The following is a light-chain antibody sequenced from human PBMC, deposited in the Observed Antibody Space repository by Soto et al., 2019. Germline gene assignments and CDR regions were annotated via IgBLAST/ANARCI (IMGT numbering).Light chain of an antibody. CDR1: QSLNRW. J-gene: IGKJ2*03. CDR2: DAS. CDR3: QQYNSFPYS. V-gene: IGKV1-5*01. Sequence: DIQMTQSPSTLSASVGDRVTVTCRASQSLNRWLAWYQQRPGKAPKLLVYDASELESGVPSRFSGSGSGTEFTLTISSLQPDDFATYYCQQYNSFPYSCGQGTKLEIK.